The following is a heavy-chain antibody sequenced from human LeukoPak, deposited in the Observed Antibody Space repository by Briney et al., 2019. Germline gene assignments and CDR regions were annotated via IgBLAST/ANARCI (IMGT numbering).Heavy chain of an antibody. Sequence: GVSLRLSCAAPGFTFSSYWMNWVRQAPGKGLVWDSRIDIDGSSATYADSVKVRFTISRDNAKNTLYLQMNSLRAEDTAVYYCARGFTIFGVVNDGFDIWGQGTKVTVSS. V-gene: IGHV3-74*01. CDR3: ARGFTIFGVVNDGFDI. CDR1: GFTFSSYW. J-gene: IGHJ3*02. D-gene: IGHD3-3*01. CDR2: IDIDGSSA.